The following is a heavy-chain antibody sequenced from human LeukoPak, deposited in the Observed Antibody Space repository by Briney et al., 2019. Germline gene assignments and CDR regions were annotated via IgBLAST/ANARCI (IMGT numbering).Heavy chain of an antibody. V-gene: IGHV1-24*01. CDR3: ATAKVFCSGGSCRNYYFDY. J-gene: IGHJ4*02. CDR1: GYTLTELS. Sequence: SSVKVSCKVSGYTLTELSMHWVRQAPGKGLEWMGGFDPEDGETIYAQKFQGRVTMTEVTSTDTAHMELSSLRSEDTAVYYCATAKVFCSGGSCRNYYFDYWGQGTLVTVSS. CDR2: FDPEDGET. D-gene: IGHD2-15*01.